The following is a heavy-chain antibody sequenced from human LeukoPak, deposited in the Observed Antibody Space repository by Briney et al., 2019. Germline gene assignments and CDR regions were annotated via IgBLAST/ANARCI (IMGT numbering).Heavy chain of an antibody. Sequence: GGSLRXXCAASGFTFSSYWMHWVRQAPGKGLEWVSAISGSGGSTYYADSVKGRFTISRDNSKNTLYLQMNSLRAEDTAVYYCAKEPMIVVVMDAFDIWGQGTMVTVSS. J-gene: IGHJ3*02. CDR1: GFTFSSYW. CDR2: ISGSGGST. CDR3: AKEPMIVVVMDAFDI. D-gene: IGHD3-22*01. V-gene: IGHV3-23*01.